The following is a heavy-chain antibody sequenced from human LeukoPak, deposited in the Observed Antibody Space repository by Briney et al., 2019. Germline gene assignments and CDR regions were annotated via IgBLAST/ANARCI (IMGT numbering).Heavy chain of an antibody. CDR1: VGSLISTTYY. D-gene: IGHD3-3*01. V-gene: IGHV4-39*01. CDR2: MFYSGST. J-gene: IGHJ3*01. Sequence: SETLSLTCTVSVGSLISTTYYWGSIRQPPGKGLEWFGSMFYSGSTYYNPSLKSRVTMSVDTSKNQFSLTLTSVTATDTAVYFCARHVQYHDFWSDPLAFDVWGQGTMVTVSS. CDR3: ARHVQYHDFWSDPLAFDV.